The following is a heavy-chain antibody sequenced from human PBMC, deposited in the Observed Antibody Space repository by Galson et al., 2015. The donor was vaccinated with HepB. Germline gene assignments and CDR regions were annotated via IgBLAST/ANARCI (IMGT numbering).Heavy chain of an antibody. CDR3: SRYRHTINWPKSHWFDP. CDR2: IRSKTYGATT. CDR1: GFTFGDFG. V-gene: IGHV3-49*03. Sequence: SLRLSCAGSGFTFGDFGMIWLRQAPGKGLEWVGIIRSKTYGATTEYAASVKGRFTISRDDSKTIAYLQMNSLNTEDTAIYYCSRYRHTINWPKSHWFDPWGPGTLVSVSS. J-gene: IGHJ5*02. D-gene: IGHD1-1*01.